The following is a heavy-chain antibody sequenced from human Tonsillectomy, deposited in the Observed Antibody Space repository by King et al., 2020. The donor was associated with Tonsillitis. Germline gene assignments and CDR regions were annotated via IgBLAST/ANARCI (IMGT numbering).Heavy chain of an antibody. D-gene: IGHD6-19*01. CDR2: ISAYNGNA. CDR1: AYTFISYG. V-gene: IGHV1-18*01. CDR3: ARRIAVAGTGFDY. Sequence: VQLVESGAEVKKPGASVKVSCTASAYTFISYGISWVRQAPGQGLEWLAWISAYNGNANYAQKLQGRVTMTTDTSTSTAYMELRSLRSDDTAVYYCARRIAVAGTGFDYWGQGTLVTVSS. J-gene: IGHJ4*02.